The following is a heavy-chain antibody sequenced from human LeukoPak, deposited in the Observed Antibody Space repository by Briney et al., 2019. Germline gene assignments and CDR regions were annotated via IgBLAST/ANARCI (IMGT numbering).Heavy chain of an antibody. V-gene: IGHV3-30*04. Sequence: GGSLRLSCAASGFTFSSYVMHWVRQAPGKGLEWVAVISYDGSNKYYADSVKGRFTISRDNSKNTLYLQMNSLRAEDTAIYYCAKNGDRGAYCSGGSCYPYFYYYMDVWGKGTTVTISS. CDR3: AKNGDRGAYCSGGSCYPYFYYYMDV. CDR2: ISYDGSNK. J-gene: IGHJ6*03. CDR1: GFTFSSYV. D-gene: IGHD2-15*01.